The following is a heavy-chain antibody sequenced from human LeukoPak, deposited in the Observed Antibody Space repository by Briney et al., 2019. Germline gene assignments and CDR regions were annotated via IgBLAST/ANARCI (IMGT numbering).Heavy chain of an antibody. CDR1: GYTLTELS. D-gene: IGHD1-26*01. Sequence: ASVKVSCKVSGYTLTELSMHWVRQAPGQGLEWVGIINPSGGSTSYAQKFQGRVTMTRDTSTSTVYMELSSLRSEDTAVYYCAREYYSGSYYFPGNWGQGTLVTVSS. CDR2: INPSGGST. J-gene: IGHJ4*02. CDR3: AREYYSGSYYFPGN. V-gene: IGHV1-46*01.